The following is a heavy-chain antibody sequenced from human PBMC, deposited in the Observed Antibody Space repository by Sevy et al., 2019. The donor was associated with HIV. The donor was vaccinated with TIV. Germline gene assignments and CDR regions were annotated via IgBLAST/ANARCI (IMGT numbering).Heavy chain of an antibody. D-gene: IGHD3-3*01. V-gene: IGHV3-48*03. CDR1: GFTFSSYE. CDR2: ISSSGSTI. Sequence: GGSLRLSCAASGFTFSSYEMNWVRQAPGKGLEWVSYISSSGSTIYYADSVKGRFTISRDNAKNSLYLQMNSLRAEDTAVYYCASKPPGDFWSGSLGRWYFDLWGRGTLVTVSS. CDR3: ASKPPGDFWSGSLGRWYFDL. J-gene: IGHJ2*01.